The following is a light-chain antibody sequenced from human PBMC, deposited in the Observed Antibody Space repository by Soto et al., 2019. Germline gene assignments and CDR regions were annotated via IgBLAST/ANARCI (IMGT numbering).Light chain of an antibody. CDR3: QQYKNWTLK. Sequence: EIVMTQSPATLSVSPGERATLSCRASQSVGSNLAWYQQKPGQPPRLLIYGASTRATGIPARFSGSGSGTEFTLAVSSLQSEDVAVYYCQQYKNWTLKFGQGTKVEIK. CDR1: QSVGSN. V-gene: IGKV3-15*01. J-gene: IGKJ1*01. CDR2: GAS.